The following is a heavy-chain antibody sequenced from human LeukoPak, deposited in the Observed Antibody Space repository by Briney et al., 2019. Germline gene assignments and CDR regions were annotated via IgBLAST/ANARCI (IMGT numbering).Heavy chain of an antibody. CDR3: AKDRGYSYGSVDY. J-gene: IGHJ4*02. Sequence: GASVKVSCKASGYTFTAYYMHWVRQAPGQGLEWMGWISPNSGDTNYAQKFQGRVTMTRDTSISTAYMELSRLRSDDTAVYYCAKDRGYSYGSVDYWGQGTLVTVSS. V-gene: IGHV1-2*02. D-gene: IGHD5-18*01. CDR1: GYTFTAYY. CDR2: ISPNSGDT.